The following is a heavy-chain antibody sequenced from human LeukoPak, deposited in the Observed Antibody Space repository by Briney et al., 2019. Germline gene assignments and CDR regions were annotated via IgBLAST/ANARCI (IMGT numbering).Heavy chain of an antibody. CDR3: ARGLSSVNDAFDI. D-gene: IGHD3-10*01. CDR2: IGASGSST. Sequence: GGSLRLSCAASEFLFSSYAMNWVRQAPGKGLEWVSGIGASGSSTYYADSVKGRFTISRDNSKTTLYLQMNSLRAEDTAVYYCARGLSSVNDAFDIWGQGTVVTVSS. J-gene: IGHJ3*02. CDR1: EFLFSSYA. V-gene: IGHV3-23*01.